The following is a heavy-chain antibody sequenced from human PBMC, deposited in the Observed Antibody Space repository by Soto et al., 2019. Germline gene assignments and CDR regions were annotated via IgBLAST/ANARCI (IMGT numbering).Heavy chain of an antibody. D-gene: IGHD3-16*01. CDR2: IYWDDDK. J-gene: IGHJ4*02. V-gene: IGHV2-5*02. CDR1: GFSLSSRGVG. CDR3: ARLVIAAITYYVAS. Sequence: QITLKESGPTLVKPTQTLTLTCTFSGFSLSSRGVGVGWIRQPPGKALEWLTFIYWDDDKRYSPSLKRRNTITTEHSTTQTVLTQPHMTPQNPATYYCARLVIAAITYYVASWGQGTLLTVSS.